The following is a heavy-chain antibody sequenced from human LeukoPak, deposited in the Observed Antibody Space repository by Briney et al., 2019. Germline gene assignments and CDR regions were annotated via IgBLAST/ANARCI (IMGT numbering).Heavy chain of an antibody. J-gene: IGHJ1*01. CDR3: ARHPSGGYGDYVAEYFQH. V-gene: IGHV3-7*01. CDR1: GFTFSSYW. Sequence: PGGSLRLSCAASGFTFSSYWMSWVRQAPGKGLEWVANIKQDGSEKYYVDSVKGRFTISRDNAKNSVYLQMNSLRAEDTAVYYCARHPSGGYGDYVAEYFQHWGQGTLVTVSS. D-gene: IGHD4-17*01. CDR2: IKQDGSEK.